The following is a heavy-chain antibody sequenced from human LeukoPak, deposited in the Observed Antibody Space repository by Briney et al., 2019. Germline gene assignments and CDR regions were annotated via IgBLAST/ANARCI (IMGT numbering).Heavy chain of an antibody. D-gene: IGHD4-23*01. Sequence: SETLSLTCTVSGGSISSSGYYWGWIRQLPGKGLEWIGSIYYSGSTYYNPSLKSRVTISVDTSKNQFSLKLSSVTAADTAVYYCASPEQGTTVASDAFDIWGQGTMVTVSS. V-gene: IGHV4-39*01. J-gene: IGHJ3*02. CDR3: ASPEQGTTVASDAFDI. CDR2: IYYSGST. CDR1: GGSISSSGYY.